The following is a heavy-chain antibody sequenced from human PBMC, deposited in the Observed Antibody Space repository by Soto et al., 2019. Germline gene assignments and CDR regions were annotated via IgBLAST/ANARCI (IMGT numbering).Heavy chain of an antibody. V-gene: IGHV4-59*01. Sequence: SETLSLTCTVSGGSISSYYWSWVRQPPGKGLEWIGYIYYSGSTNYNPSLESRVTMSLDPSKNQFSLKLSSVTAADTAVYYCARLHGYWGQGTLVTVSS. CDR1: GGSISSYY. J-gene: IGHJ4*02. CDR3: ARLHGY. CDR2: IYYSGST.